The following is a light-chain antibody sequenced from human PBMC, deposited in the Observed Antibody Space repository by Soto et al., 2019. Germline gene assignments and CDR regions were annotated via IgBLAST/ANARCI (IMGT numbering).Light chain of an antibody. Sequence: DIQMTQSPSSLSASVGDRVTITCRASQTITNYLNWYQQKPGKAPKLLIYAASTLLSGVPSRFTGCGSGTDFTRTIDSLQPEDFATYFCQQSYSSPWTFGQGTKVEI. CDR1: QTITNY. CDR3: QQSYSSPWT. CDR2: AAS. V-gene: IGKV1-39*01. J-gene: IGKJ1*01.